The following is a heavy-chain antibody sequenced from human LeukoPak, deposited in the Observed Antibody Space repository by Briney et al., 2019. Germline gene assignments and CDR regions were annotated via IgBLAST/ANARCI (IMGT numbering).Heavy chain of an antibody. CDR1: GFTFSTYS. J-gene: IGHJ5*02. Sequence: QPGRSLRLSCAASGFTFSTYSMSWVRQAPGKGLEWVSAINDDTPYYADSVKGRFTVSRDNSKNTLYLQLNSLRAEDTAIYYCAKEHDLWHEEGNWFDPWGQGTLVTVSS. CDR2: INDDTP. CDR3: AKEHDLWHEEGNWFDP. D-gene: IGHD3-3*01. V-gene: IGHV3-23*01.